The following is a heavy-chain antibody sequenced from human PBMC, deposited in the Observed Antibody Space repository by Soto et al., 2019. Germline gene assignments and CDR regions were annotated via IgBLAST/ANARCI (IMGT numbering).Heavy chain of an antibody. J-gene: IGHJ6*02. V-gene: IGHV4-31*03. D-gene: IGHD5-12*01. CDR1: GGSISSGGYY. CDR3: ARDSPPGYRGYGRQDEYGMDV. Sequence: TRGLTCTVSGGSISSGGYYWSWIRQHPGKGLEWIGYIYYSGSPSSHPSLKSRVTISVDTSKNQFSLKRSAVTAADTAVYYCARDSPPGYRGYGRQDEYGMDVWGQGTTLTVSS. CDR2: IYYSGSP.